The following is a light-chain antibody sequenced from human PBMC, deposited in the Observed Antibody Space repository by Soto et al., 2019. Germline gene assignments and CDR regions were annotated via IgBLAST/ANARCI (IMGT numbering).Light chain of an antibody. J-gene: IGKJ1*01. CDR2: NSS. CDR1: QTFINNY. Sequence: EIVLTQSPGTLSFSPVEQATLSCMASQTFINNYLAWYQQKPGQAPRLLIYNSSTRPTGIPDRFSGSGSGTDFTLTISRLEPEDFALYFCQQYRDLPQTFGQGTKVDIK. V-gene: IGKV3-20*01. CDR3: QQYRDLPQT.